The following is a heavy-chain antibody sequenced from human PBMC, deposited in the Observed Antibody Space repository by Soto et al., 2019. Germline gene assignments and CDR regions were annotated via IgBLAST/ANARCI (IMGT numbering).Heavy chain of an antibody. CDR1: GGSISNHY. J-gene: IGHJ4*02. CDR2: IYYNGNT. Sequence: QVQLQESGPGLVKPSETLSLTCTVSGGSISNHYWSWLRQPPGKGLEWIGYIYYNGNTNYNPSLKSRVTMTGATSKNQISLKLSSVTAADTAVYYCTRANWYSEYWGQGTLGTVSS. CDR3: TRANWYSEY. D-gene: IGHD7-27*01. V-gene: IGHV4-59*11.